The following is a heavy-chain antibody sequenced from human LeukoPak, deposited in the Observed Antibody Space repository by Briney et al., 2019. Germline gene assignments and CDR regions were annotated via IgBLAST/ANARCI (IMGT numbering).Heavy chain of an antibody. V-gene: IGHV1-69*05. CDR1: GGTFSSYA. D-gene: IGHD1-26*01. Sequence: SVKVSCKASGGTFSSYAISWVRQAPGQGLEWMGRIIPIFGTANYAQKFQGRVTITTDESTSTAYMELSSLRSEDTAVYYCARALPSGSLHYFDYWGQGTLVTVSS. J-gene: IGHJ4*02. CDR3: ARALPSGSLHYFDY. CDR2: IIPIFGTA.